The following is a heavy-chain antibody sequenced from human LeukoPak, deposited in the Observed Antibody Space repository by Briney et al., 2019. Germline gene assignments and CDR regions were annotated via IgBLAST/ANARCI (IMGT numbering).Heavy chain of an antibody. J-gene: IGHJ4*02. CDR3: TTDPDDSSGYYLDY. CDR1: GFXFSNAW. CDR2: MKSKTDGGTT. Sequence: GGSLRLSCAASGFXFSNAWISWVRQAPGQGLEWVGGMKSKTDGGTTDYAAPVKGRFTISRDDSKNTLYLQMNSLKTEDTAVYYCTTDPDDSSGYYLDYWGQGTLVTVSS. D-gene: IGHD3-22*01. V-gene: IGHV3-15*01.